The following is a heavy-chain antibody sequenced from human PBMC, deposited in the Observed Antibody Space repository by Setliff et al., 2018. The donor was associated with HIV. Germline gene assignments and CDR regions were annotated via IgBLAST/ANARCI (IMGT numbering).Heavy chain of an antibody. CDR2: IKQGGSEK. J-gene: IGHJ4*02. V-gene: IGHV3-7*03. CDR3: ARTYYGGNY. CDR1: GFIFSSYW. D-gene: IGHD4-17*01. Sequence: GGSLRLSCTASGFIFSSYWMSWVRQAPGRGLEWVANIKQGGSEKYYVDSVKGRFTISRDNADNSLYLQMNSLRAEDTAVYYCARTYYGGNYWGQGTLVTVS.